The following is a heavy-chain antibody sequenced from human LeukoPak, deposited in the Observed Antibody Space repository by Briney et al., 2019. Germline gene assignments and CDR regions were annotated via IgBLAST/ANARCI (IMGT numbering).Heavy chain of an antibody. CDR2: IWYDGSNK. CDR1: GFTFSTYG. CDR3: ARDLTAAGGKWFDP. V-gene: IGHV3-33*01. D-gene: IGHD6-25*01. J-gene: IGHJ5*02. Sequence: GGSLRLSCAASGFTFSTYGMHWVRQAPGNGLEWVAFIWYDGSNKYYADSVKGRFTISRDNSKNTLYLQMNSLRAEDTAVYYCARDLTAAGGKWFDPWGQGTLVTVSS.